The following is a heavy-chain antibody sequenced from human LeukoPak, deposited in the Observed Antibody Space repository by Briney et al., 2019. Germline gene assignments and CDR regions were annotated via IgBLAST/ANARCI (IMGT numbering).Heavy chain of an antibody. V-gene: IGHV1-2*04. J-gene: IGHJ4*02. D-gene: IGHD1-1*01. CDR2: INPNSGGT. CDR1: GYSFTGYY. CDR3: ARDRAGTTSSFDY. Sequence: ASVKVSCKASGYSFTGYYIHRVRQAPGQGLEWMGWINPNSGGTNYVQKFQGWVTMTRDTSISTAYMELNSLRSDDTAVYYCARDRAGTTSSFDYWGQGTLVTVSS.